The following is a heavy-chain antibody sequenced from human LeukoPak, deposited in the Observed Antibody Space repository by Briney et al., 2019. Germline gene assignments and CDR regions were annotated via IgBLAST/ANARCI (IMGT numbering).Heavy chain of an antibody. CDR1: GFTFSSYW. CDR3: ARDKPGSHYYVDV. Sequence: TGGSLRLSCAASGFTFSSYWMHWVRQAPGKGLEWVSRIHSGGSSTSYADFVKGRFTISRDNAKNTLYLQMNSLRAEDTAVYYCARDKPGSHYYVDVWGKGTTVTASS. V-gene: IGHV3-74*01. J-gene: IGHJ6*03. D-gene: IGHD1-1*01. CDR2: IHSGGSST.